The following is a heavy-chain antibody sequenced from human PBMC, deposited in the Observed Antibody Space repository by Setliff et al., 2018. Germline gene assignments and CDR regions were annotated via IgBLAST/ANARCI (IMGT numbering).Heavy chain of an antibody. CDR1: GGTFSSYA. CDR3: ASAGYCSSTSCRSYDY. J-gene: IGHJ4*02. CDR2: IIPIFGTA. V-gene: IGHV1-69*06. D-gene: IGHD2-2*01. Sequence: GASVKVSCKASGGTFSSYAISWVRQAPGQGLEWMGRIIPIFGTANYAQKFQGRVTITADKSTSTAYMELSSLRSEDTAVYYCASAGYCSSTSCRSYDYWGQGTLVTV.